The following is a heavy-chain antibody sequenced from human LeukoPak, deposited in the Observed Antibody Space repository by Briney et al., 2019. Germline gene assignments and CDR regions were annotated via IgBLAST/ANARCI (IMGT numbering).Heavy chain of an antibody. J-gene: IGHJ4*02. CDR3: ARRGYTYGQFDY. CDR2: IFYSGGT. V-gene: IGHV4-39*01. Sequence: SETLSLTCTVSGGSISSSSYYWGWIRQPPGEGLEWIGSIFYSGGTYYNPSLMSRVTISVDTSKNQFSLKLNSVTAADTAVYYCARRGYTYGQFDYWGQGTLVTVPS. D-gene: IGHD5-18*01. CDR1: GGSISSSSYY.